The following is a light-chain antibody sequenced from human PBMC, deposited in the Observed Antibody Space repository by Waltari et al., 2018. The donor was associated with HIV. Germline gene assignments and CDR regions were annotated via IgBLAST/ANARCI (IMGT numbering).Light chain of an antibody. Sequence: AGLTQPPSLSVGLGQTATLTCTGDSNNVDDQGAAWLQHHHGHPPKVLSHSNNNRASGVSEKFSAFRSGKTAFLTITGLRPEDEADYFCSAWDNTLNGWVFGGGTQLTVL. CDR1: SNNVDDQG. CDR2: SNN. CDR3: SAWDNTLNGWV. V-gene: IGLV10-54*04. J-gene: IGLJ3*02.